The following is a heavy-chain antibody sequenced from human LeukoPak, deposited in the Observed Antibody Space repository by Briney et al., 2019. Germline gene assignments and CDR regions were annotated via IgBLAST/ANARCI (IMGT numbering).Heavy chain of an antibody. D-gene: IGHD5-12*01. V-gene: IGHV4-39*01. CDR2: IYYSGST. CDR3: ARVKSGLVATAGNYYYMDV. CDR1: GGSISSTSYY. J-gene: IGHJ6*03. Sequence: SETLSLTCTVSGGSISSTSYYWGWIRQPPGKGLEWIGSIYYSGSTYYTPSLKSRVTISVDTSKNQFSLKLSSVTAADTAVFYCARVKSGLVATAGNYYYMDVWGKGTTVTVSS.